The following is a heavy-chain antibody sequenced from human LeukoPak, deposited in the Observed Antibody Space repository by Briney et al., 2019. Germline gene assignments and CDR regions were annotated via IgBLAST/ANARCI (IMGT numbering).Heavy chain of an antibody. D-gene: IGHD4-17*01. CDR3: ARVARFGDYRR. CDR1: GGSFSGYF. Sequence: SETLSLTCAVYGGSFSGYFWSWIRQPPGKGLEWIGEINHTGSANFNPSLKSRVTISLDTSKNQFSLKLSSVTAADTAVYYCARVARFGDYRRWGQGTLVTVSS. V-gene: IGHV4-34*01. J-gene: IGHJ4*02. CDR2: INHTGSA.